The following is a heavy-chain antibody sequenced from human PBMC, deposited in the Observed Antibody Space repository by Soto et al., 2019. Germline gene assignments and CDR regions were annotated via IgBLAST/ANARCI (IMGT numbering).Heavy chain of an antibody. J-gene: IGHJ1*01. CDR1: GVSISGTSYY. D-gene: IGHD3-16*02. Sequence: SETLSLTCTVSGVSISGTSYYWGWIRQTPAKGLEWIGTIYYSGETFYNPSLKSRVTISIDTSKNHFSLNLASATAADTAIYYCARHGSFWGQGALVTVSS. V-gene: IGHV4-39*01. CDR3: ARHGSF. CDR2: IYYSGET.